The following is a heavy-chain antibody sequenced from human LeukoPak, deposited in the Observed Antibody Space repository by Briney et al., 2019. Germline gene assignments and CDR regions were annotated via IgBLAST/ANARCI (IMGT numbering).Heavy chain of an antibody. D-gene: IGHD2-2*01. CDR1: GGYISSYY. Sequence: PSETLSLTCTVSGGYISSYYWSWIRQPPGKGLEWIGYIFNSGSTNYNPSLKSRVTISVDTSKNQCSLKLSSVTAADTAVYFCALGDCSSTSCYVFDYWGQGTLVTVSS. V-gene: IGHV4-59*01. CDR2: IFNSGST. CDR3: ALGDCSSTSCYVFDY. J-gene: IGHJ4*02.